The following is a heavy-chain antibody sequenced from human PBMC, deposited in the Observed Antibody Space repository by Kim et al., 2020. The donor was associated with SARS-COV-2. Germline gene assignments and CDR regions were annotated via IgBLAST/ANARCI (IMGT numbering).Heavy chain of an antibody. Sequence: ASVKVSCKASGYTFTSYGISWVRQAPGQGLEWMGWISAYNGSTNYAQKLQGRVTMTTDTSTSTAYMELRSLRSDDTAVYYCARDDPTSYCSGGSCYSDYYYYGMDVWGQGTTVTVSS. V-gene: IGHV1-18*01. CDR1: GYTFTSYG. J-gene: IGHJ6*02. CDR3: ARDDPTSYCSGGSCYSDYYYYGMDV. CDR2: ISAYNGST. D-gene: IGHD2-15*01.